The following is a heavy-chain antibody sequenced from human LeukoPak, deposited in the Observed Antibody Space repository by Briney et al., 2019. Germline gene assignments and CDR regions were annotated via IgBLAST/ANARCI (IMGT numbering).Heavy chain of an antibody. CDR2: IYYSGST. D-gene: IGHD5-18*01. J-gene: IGHJ4*02. V-gene: IGHV4-39*01. Sequence: SETLSLTCNVSGDSVSNSRYYWGWIRQPPGKGLEWIASIYYSGSTYYNPSLKSRVTISVDTSKNQFSLKLSSVTAADTAVYYCARRKPLSGPYGYSVFDYWGQGTLVTVSS. CDR1: GDSVSNSRYY. CDR3: ARRKPLSGPYGYSVFDY.